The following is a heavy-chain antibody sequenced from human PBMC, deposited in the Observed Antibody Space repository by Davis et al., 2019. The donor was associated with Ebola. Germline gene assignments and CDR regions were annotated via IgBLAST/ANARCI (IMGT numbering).Heavy chain of an antibody. J-gene: IGHJ4*02. CDR2: IRSKANSYAT. Sequence: GESLKISCAASGFTFSGSAMHWVRQASGKGLEWVGRIRSKANSYATAYAASVKGRFTISRDDSKNTAYLQMNRLKTEDTAVYYCTAGGYGSGSRGDYWGQGTLVTVSS. D-gene: IGHD3-10*01. V-gene: IGHV3-73*01. CDR1: GFTFSGSA. CDR3: TAGGYGSGSRGDY.